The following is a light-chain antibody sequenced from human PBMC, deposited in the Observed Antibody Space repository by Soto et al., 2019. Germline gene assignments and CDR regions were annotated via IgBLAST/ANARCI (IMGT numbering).Light chain of an antibody. J-gene: IGKJ5*01. V-gene: IGKV2-40*01. CDR1: QSLFDSDNGNTY. CDR3: MQRTEVQIT. Sequence: IVMTQTPLSLPVTPGEPASISCRSSQSLFDSDNGNTYLDWYLQKPGQSPQLLIYMLSYRESGVQDRFSGSGSGTDFTLKISRVEAEDVGVYYCMQRTEVQITVGQGTRIE. CDR2: MLS.